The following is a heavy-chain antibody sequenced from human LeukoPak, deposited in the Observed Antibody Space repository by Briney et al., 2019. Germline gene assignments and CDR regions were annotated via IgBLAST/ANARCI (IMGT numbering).Heavy chain of an antibody. J-gene: IGHJ3*02. V-gene: IGHV4-34*01. CDR1: GGSFSGYY. D-gene: IGHD3-16*02. Sequence: SETLSLTCAVYGGSFSGYYWSWIRQPPGKGLEWIGEINHSGSTNYNPPLNSRGTISVDQSKNQFSLKLSSVTAADTAVYYCARGQDYDYVWGSYRYTGDAFDIWGQGTMVTVSS. CDR3: ARGQDYDYVWGSYRYTGDAFDI. CDR2: INHSGST.